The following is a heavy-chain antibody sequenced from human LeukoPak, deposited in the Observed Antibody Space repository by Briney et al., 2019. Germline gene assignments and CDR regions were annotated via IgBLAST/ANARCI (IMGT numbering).Heavy chain of an antibody. CDR2: IYYSGST. CDR1: GGSISSGGYY. Sequence: PSQALSLTCTVSGGSISSGGYYWSWIRQHPGTGLEWIGYIYYSGSTYYNPSLKSRVTISVDTSKNQFSLKLSSVTAADTAVYYCARAPQYYYDSSGQYGMGVWGQGTTVTVSS. V-gene: IGHV4-31*03. D-gene: IGHD3-22*01. CDR3: ARAPQYYYDSSGQYGMGV. J-gene: IGHJ6*02.